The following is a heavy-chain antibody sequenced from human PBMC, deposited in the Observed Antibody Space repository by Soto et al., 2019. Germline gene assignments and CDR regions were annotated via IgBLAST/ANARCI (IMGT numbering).Heavy chain of an antibody. CDR3: ARTHSGSYYSVFNY. J-gene: IGHJ4*02. V-gene: IGHV4-38-2*01. Sequence: SETLSLTCVVSNFSISSGYYWGWIRQSPGKGLEWIASIYRSGTTSYNPSLKSRVTISVDPSKNQFSLMLTAVTAADTAVYYCARTHSGSYYSVFNYWGRGSLATVSS. CDR2: IYRSGTT. D-gene: IGHD1-26*01. CDR1: NFSISSGYY.